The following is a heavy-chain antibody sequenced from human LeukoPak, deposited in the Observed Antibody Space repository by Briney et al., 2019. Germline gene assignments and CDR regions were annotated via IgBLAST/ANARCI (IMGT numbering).Heavy chain of an antibody. V-gene: IGHV3-53*01. CDR3: ARLDSSGWYSDY. D-gene: IGHD6-19*01. CDR2: IYSGGST. CDR1: GFTVSSNY. J-gene: IGHJ4*02. Sequence: GGSLRLSCAASGFTVSSNYMSWVRQAPGKGLEWVAVIYSGGSTCYADSVKGRFTISRDNSKNTLYLQMNSLRAEDTAVYHCARLDSSGWYSDYWGQGTLVTVSS.